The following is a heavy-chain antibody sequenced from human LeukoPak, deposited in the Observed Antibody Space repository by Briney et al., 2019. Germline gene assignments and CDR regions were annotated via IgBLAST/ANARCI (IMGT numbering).Heavy chain of an antibody. CDR3: ARARDGHNLRGSLDY. CDR1: GFTFSSYW. V-gene: IGHV3-7*01. D-gene: IGHD5-24*01. CDR2: IKQDGSEK. J-gene: IGHJ4*02. Sequence: GGSLRLSCAASGFTFSSYWMSWVRQAPGKGLEWVANIKQDGSEKYYVDSVKGRFTISRDNAKNSLYLQMNSLRAEDTAVYYCARARDGHNLRGSLDYWGQGALVTVSS.